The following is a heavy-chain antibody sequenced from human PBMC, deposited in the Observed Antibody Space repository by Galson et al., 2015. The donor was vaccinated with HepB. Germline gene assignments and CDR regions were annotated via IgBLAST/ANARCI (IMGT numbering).Heavy chain of an antibody. CDR2: SSPTSGFT. Sequence: SLRLSCAVSGITLSDYYMCWIRQAPGKGLEWISYSSPTSGFTSHADSVKGRFTISRDNGKHSVYLQMDSLRPEDTAVYFCATYEGRLNRGIEYWGQGTLVTVSS. D-gene: IGHD3-10*01. CDR3: ATYEGRLNRGIEY. V-gene: IGHV3-11*06. CDR1: GITLSDYY. J-gene: IGHJ1*01.